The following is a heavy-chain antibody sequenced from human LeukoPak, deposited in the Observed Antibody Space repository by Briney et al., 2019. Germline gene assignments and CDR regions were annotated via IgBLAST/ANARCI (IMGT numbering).Heavy chain of an antibody. J-gene: IGHJ5*02. CDR2: IYPADSDI. D-gene: IGHD2-15*01. CDR1: GDSFANCW. V-gene: IGHV5-51*01. Sequence: GESLKISCQSFGDSFANCWIAWVRQMPGKGLEWMGIIYPADSDIRYSPSFQGQVTISADKSISTAYLQWNSLKASDTAMYYCARQEYCSGASCYTRFDPWGQGTLVTVSS. CDR3: ARQEYCSGASCYTRFDP.